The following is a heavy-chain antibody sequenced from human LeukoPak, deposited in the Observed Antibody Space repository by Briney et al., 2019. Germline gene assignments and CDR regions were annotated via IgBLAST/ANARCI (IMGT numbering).Heavy chain of an antibody. V-gene: IGHV4-59*08. CDR3: ARLTARSWFDP. Sequence: SETLSLTCTVSGGSISSDYWSWIRQPPGKGLECIGYISYSGSTNSNPSLKSRVTISIDTSKNQFSLKLTSVTATDTAVHYCARLTARSWFDPWGQGTLVTVSS. J-gene: IGHJ5*02. CDR2: ISYSGST. D-gene: IGHD1-14*01. CDR1: GGSISSDY.